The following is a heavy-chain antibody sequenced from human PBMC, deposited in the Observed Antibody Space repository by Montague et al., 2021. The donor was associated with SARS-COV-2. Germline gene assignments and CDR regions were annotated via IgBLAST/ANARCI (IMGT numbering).Heavy chain of an antibody. CDR3: ARDPPYFDSGGFLDY. CDR1: GFTFSSYA. D-gene: IGHD3-9*01. V-gene: IGHV3-30-3*01. CDR2: ISYDGSNK. J-gene: IGHJ4*02. Sequence: SLRLSCAASGFTFSSYAMHWVRQAPGKGLEWAAVISYDGSNKYYADSVKGRFTISRDNSKNTLYLQMNSLRAEDTAVYYCARDPPYFDSGGFLDYWSQGTLVTVSS.